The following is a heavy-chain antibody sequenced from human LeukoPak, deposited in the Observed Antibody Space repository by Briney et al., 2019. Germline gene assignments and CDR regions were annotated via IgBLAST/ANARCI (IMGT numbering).Heavy chain of an antibody. CDR2: ISYDGSNK. V-gene: IGHV3-30-3*01. J-gene: IGHJ5*02. Sequence: PGGSLRLSCAASGFTFSSYAMHWVRQAPGKGLEWVAVISYDGSNKYYADSVKGRFTISRDNSKNTLYLQMNSLRAEDTAVYYCAKDLTVVVVAATSGLWFDPWGQGTLVTVSS. CDR1: GFTFSSYA. CDR3: AKDLTVVVVAATSGLWFDP. D-gene: IGHD2-15*01.